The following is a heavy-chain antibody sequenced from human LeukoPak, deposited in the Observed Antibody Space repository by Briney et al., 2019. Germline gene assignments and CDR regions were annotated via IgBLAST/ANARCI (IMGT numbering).Heavy chain of an antibody. CDR2: MSNDGDNK. Sequence: GSSLRLSCEASGFSFSSHGMHWVRQAPGKGLEWLALMSNDGDNKDYADSVKGRFTISRDNSKDTLYLRMNSLTTEDTALYYCAKDPSSGWYRWSMDVWGQGTTVTVSS. J-gene: IGHJ6*02. CDR3: AKDPSSGWYRWSMDV. V-gene: IGHV3-30*18. CDR1: GFSFSSHG. D-gene: IGHD6-19*01.